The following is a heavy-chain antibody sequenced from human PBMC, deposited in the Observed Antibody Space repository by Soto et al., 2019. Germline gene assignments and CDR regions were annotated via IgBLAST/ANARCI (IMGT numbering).Heavy chain of an antibody. Sequence: PGQALTISWKGSAYSFTSYWIGWVRQMPGKGLEWMGIIYPGDSDTIYSSFFQGQVTISADKSISTAYLQWSSLKASDTAMYYCECRRDVCKLQRGMDFCGKGTTVTVSS. V-gene: IGHV5-51*01. CDR3: ECRRDVCKLQRGMDF. CDR2: IYPGDSDT. CDR1: AYSFTSYW. J-gene: IGHJ6*04. D-gene: IGHD2-15*01.